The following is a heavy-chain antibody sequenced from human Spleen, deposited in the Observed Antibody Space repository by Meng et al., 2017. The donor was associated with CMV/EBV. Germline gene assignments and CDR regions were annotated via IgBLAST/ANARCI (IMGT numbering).Heavy chain of an antibody. CDR2: IIPIFGTP. V-gene: IGHV1-69*05. Sequence: CKASGGTFSSYAISWMRQAPGPGLEWMGGIIPIFGTPYSAHKFQGRVTITTDDSTSTAYMELSSLRSEDTAVYYCASGDSTTVGRYWGQGTLVTVSS. CDR3: ASGDSTTVGRY. D-gene: IGHD1-1*01. J-gene: IGHJ4*02. CDR1: GGTFSSYA.